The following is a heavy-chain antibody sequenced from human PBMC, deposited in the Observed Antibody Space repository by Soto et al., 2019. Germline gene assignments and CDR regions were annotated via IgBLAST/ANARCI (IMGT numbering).Heavy chain of an antibody. CDR1: GGTFSSYA. CDR2: IIPIFGTA. D-gene: IGHD3-10*02. Sequence: ASVKVSCKASGGTFSSYAISWVRQAPGQGLEWMGGIIPIFGTANYAQKFQGRVTITADESTSTAYMELSSLRSEDTAVYYCARCAGIYMSYYYYGMDVWGQGTTVTVSS. V-gene: IGHV1-69*13. J-gene: IGHJ6*02. CDR3: ARCAGIYMSYYYYGMDV.